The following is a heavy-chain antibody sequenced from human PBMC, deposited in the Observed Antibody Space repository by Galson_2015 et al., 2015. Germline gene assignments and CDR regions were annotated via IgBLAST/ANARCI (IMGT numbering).Heavy chain of an antibody. Sequence: PALVKPTQTLTLTCTFSGFSLSTSGVGVGWIRQPPGKALEWLALIYWDDDKRYSPSLKSRLTITKDTSKNQVVLTMTNMDPVDTATYYCAHTLYCSGGSCRGAEYFQHWGQGTLVTVSS. J-gene: IGHJ1*01. D-gene: IGHD2-15*01. CDR2: IYWDDDK. CDR1: GFSLSTSGVG. CDR3: AHTLYCSGGSCRGAEYFQH. V-gene: IGHV2-5*02.